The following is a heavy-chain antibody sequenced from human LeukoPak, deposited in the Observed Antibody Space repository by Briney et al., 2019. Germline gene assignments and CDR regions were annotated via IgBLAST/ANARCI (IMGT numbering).Heavy chain of an antibody. D-gene: IGHD6-19*01. J-gene: IGHJ4*02. CDR2: IKQDGSEK. V-gene: IGHV3-7*01. CDR1: GFTFSSYW. CDR3: ARSRDSIAVAGFY. Sequence: GSLRLSCAASGFTFSSYWMSWVRQAPGKGLEWVANIKQDGSEKYYVDSVKGRFTISRDNAKNSLYLQMNSLRAEDTAVYYCARSRDSIAVAGFYWGQGTLVTVSS.